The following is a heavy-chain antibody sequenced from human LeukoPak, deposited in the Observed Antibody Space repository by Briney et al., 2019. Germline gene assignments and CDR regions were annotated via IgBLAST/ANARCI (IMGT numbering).Heavy chain of an antibody. J-gene: IGHJ4*02. Sequence: GGSLRLSCAASGFTVSNNSMSWVRQAPGTGLEWVSLIYSDGSTSYADSVRGRFTISRDNSKNTLYLHMNSLRAEDTAVYYCSRARGGDGLPSDYWGQGTLVTVSS. V-gene: IGHV3-53*01. CDR3: SRARGGDGLPSDY. CDR2: IYSDGST. D-gene: IGHD3-16*01. CDR1: GFTVSNNS.